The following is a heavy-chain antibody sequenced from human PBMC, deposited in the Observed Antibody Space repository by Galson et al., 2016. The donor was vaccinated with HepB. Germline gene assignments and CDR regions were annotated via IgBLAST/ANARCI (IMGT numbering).Heavy chain of an antibody. V-gene: IGHV4-34*01. CDR3: ARRRQGSGWKGFFDP. CDR1: GGSFRGYY. CDR2: INESGST. Sequence: TLSLTCAVYGGSFRGYYWSWVRQPPGKGLEWIGEINESGSTNYNPSLTSRVTISVDTSKNQFSLKLSSGTAADTAVYYCARRRQGSGWKGFFDPWGQGTLVTVSS. D-gene: IGHD6-19*01. J-gene: IGHJ5*02.